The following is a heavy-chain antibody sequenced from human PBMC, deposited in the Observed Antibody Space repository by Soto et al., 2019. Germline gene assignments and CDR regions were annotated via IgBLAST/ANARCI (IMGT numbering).Heavy chain of an antibody. J-gene: IGHJ6*02. CDR2: IWYDGSNK. Sequence: PGGSLRLSCAASGFTFSSYGMHWVRQAPGKGLEWVAVIWYDGSNKYYADSVKGRFTISRDNSKNTLYLQMNSLRAEDTAVYYCARDLVDIAEADSKYYYYYGMDVWGQGTTVTVSS. CDR1: GFTFSSYG. V-gene: IGHV3-33*01. CDR3: ARDLVDIAEADSKYYYYYGMDV. D-gene: IGHD6-13*01.